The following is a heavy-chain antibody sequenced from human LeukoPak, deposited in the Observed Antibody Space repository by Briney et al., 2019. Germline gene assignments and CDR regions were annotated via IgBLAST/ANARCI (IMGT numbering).Heavy chain of an antibody. CDR3: AKSSVRGVIRNWFVP. CDR2: ISGSGGST. D-gene: IGHD3-10*01. J-gene: IGHJ5*02. CDR1: GFTFSSYA. Sequence: GGSLRLSCAASGFTFSSYAMSWVRQAPGKGLEWVSDISGSGGSTYYADSVKGRFTISRDNSKNTLYLQMNSLRAEDTAVYYCAKSSVRGVIRNWFVPWGQGTLVTVSS. V-gene: IGHV3-23*01.